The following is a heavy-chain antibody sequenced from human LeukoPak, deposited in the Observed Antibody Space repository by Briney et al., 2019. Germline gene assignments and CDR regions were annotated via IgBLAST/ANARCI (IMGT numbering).Heavy chain of an antibody. V-gene: IGHV4-34*01. D-gene: IGHD2-2*01. J-gene: IGHJ4*02. CDR2: INHSGST. Sequence: PSETLSLTCAVYGGSFSGYYWSWIRQPPGKGLEWIGEINHSGSTNYNPSLKSRVTISVDTSKNQFSLKLSSVTAADTAVYYCARGRDCSSTSCYEAFDYWGQGTLVTVSS. CDR3: ARGRDCSSTSCYEAFDY. CDR1: GGSFSGYY.